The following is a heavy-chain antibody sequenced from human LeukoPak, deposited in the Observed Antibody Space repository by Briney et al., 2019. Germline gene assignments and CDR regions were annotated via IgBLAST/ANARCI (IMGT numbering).Heavy chain of an antibody. Sequence: GGSLRLSCAASGFTFSSYAMSWLRQAPGKGLEWVSDINGSGGSTYYADPVKGRFTISRDNSKNTLYLQMNSLRAEDTAVDYCANPPTVSKIRFDSWGRGTLVTVSS. J-gene: IGHJ5*01. CDR2: INGSGGST. D-gene: IGHD4-17*01. CDR1: GFTFSSYA. CDR3: ANPPTVSKIRFDS. V-gene: IGHV3-23*01.